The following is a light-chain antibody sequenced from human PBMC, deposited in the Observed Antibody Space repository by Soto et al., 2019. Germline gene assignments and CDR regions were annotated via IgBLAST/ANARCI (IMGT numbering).Light chain of an antibody. J-gene: IGKJ1*01. CDR2: GAS. V-gene: IGKV3-20*01. CDR1: QSVSSDY. Sequence: EIVLTQSPGSLSLSPGERGTLSCRASQSVSSDYLAWYQQKPGQAPRLLIYGASSRATGIPDRFSGSGSGTDFTLTISRLEPEDFAVYYCQQYGSSWWTFGQGTKVDIK. CDR3: QQYGSSWWT.